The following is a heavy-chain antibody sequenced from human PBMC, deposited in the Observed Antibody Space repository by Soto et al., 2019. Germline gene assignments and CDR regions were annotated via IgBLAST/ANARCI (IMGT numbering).Heavy chain of an antibody. V-gene: IGHV1-8*01. J-gene: IGHJ2*01. CDR1: GYTFTSYD. Sequence: QVQLVQSGAEVKKPGASVKVSCKASGYTFTSYDINWVRQATGQGLEWMGWMNPNSRNTGYAQKFQGRVTMTSNTSISTAYMELSSLRAEDTAVYYCVRRGFSSSWGYSYFDLWGRGTLVTVSS. D-gene: IGHD6-13*01. CDR2: MNPNSRNT. CDR3: VRRGFSSSWGYSYFDL.